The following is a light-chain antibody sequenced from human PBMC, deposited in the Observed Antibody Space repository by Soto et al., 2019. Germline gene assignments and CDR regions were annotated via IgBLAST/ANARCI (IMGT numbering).Light chain of an antibody. CDR1: SSDVGGHNY. CDR3: SSYADSSTVV. CDR2: NVD. J-gene: IGLJ2*01. Sequence: QSVLTQVASVSASPGQSITISCTGTSSDVGGHNYVSWYQQHPGKAPKLMIYNVDYRPSGVSNRFSGYKSGNTASLTISGLQADDEAYYYCSSYADSSTVVFGGGTKLTVL. V-gene: IGLV2-14*03.